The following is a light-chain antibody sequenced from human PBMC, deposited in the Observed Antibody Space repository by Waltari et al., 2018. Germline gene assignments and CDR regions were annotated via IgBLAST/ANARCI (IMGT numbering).Light chain of an antibody. V-gene: IGKV6D-21*02. CDR3: HQIASLPRT. J-gene: IGKJ1*01. Sequence: EIVLTQSPEFQSVTPEEKVTITCRASQSIGSRLHWYQQKPNQSPKLLIKYASQSISGVPSRFSGSGSGTDFTLTINSLEAEVAAVYYCHQIASLPRTFGPGTKVEIK. CDR1: QSIGSR. CDR2: YAS.